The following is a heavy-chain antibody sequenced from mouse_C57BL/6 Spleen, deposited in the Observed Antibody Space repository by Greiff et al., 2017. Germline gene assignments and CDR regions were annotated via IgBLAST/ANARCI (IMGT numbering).Heavy chain of an antibody. J-gene: IGHJ2*01. CDR1: GYAFSSSW. CDR2: IYPGDGDT. V-gene: IGHV1-82*01. D-gene: IGHD1-1*01. CDR3: ARCVDGSSYLYFDY. Sequence: QVQLKESGPELVKPGASVKISCKASGYAFSSSWMNWVKQRPGKGLEWIGRIYPGDGDTNYNGKFKGKATLTADKSSSTAYMQLSSLTSEDSAVYFCARCVDGSSYLYFDYWGQGTTLTVSS.